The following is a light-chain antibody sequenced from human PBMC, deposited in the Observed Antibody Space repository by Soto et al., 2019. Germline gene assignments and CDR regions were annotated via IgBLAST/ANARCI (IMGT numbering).Light chain of an antibody. CDR2: GAS. J-gene: IGKJ1*01. CDR3: QQYGSSPRT. CDR1: QRVSSSY. V-gene: IGKV3-20*01. Sequence: IVLTQSPGNLSLSPGERATLSCRASQRVSSSYLAWYQQKPGQAPRLLIYGASSRATDIPDRFSGSGSGTEFTLTISRLEPEDFAVYYCQQYGSSPRTFGQGTKVQIK.